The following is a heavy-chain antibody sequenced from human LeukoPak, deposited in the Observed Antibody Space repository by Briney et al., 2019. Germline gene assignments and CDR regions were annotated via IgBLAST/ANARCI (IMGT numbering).Heavy chain of an antibody. CDR3: ARSEITIFGVVNPDY. Sequence: ASVKVSCKVSGYTLTELSMHWVRQAPGQGLEWMGWISAYNGNTNYAQKLQGRVTMTTDTSTSTAYMELRSLRSDDTAVYYCARSEITIFGVVNPDYWGQGTLVTVSS. CDR1: GYTLTELS. V-gene: IGHV1-18*01. D-gene: IGHD3-3*01. J-gene: IGHJ4*02. CDR2: ISAYNGNT.